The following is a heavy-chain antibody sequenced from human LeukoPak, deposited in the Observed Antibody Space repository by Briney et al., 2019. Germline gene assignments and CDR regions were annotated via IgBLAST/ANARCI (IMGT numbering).Heavy chain of an antibody. V-gene: IGHV3-23*01. J-gene: IGHJ6*03. D-gene: IGHD6-6*01. CDR1: GLTFSSYS. Sequence: GSLRLSCAASGLTFSSYSMNWVRQAPGKGLEWVSAISGSGGSTYYADSVKGRFTISRDNSKNTLYLQMNSLRAEDTAVYYCAKDYSSSPYYYYYMDVWGKGTTVTVSS. CDR3: AKDYSSSPYYYYYMDV. CDR2: ISGSGGST.